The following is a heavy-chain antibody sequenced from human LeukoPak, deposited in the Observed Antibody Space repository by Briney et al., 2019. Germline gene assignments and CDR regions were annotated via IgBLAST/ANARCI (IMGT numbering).Heavy chain of an antibody. CDR2: INPNSGDA. CDR3: ARDKVGANWFDP. V-gene: IGHV1-2*02. Sequence: GASVKVSCKASGYTFTGYFMHWVRQAPGQGLEWMGWINPNSGDANYAQKFQGRVTMARDTSISTAYMELGRLRSDDTAVYYCARDKVGANWFDPWGQGTLVTVSS. J-gene: IGHJ5*02. D-gene: IGHD1-26*01. CDR1: GYTFTGYF.